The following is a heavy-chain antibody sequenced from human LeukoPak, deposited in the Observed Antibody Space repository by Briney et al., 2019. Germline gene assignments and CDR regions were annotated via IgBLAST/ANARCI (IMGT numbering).Heavy chain of an antibody. CDR3: ARGRDFWSGYFSLLFDP. J-gene: IGHJ5*02. CDR1: GGSISSSSYY. CDR2: IYYSGST. D-gene: IGHD3-3*01. Sequence: PSETLSLTCTVSGGSISSSSYYWGWIRQPPGKGLEGIGSIYYSGSTYYNPSLKSRVTISVDTSKNQFSLKLSSVTAADTAVYYCARGRDFWSGYFSLLFDPWGQGTLVTVSS. V-gene: IGHV4-39*07.